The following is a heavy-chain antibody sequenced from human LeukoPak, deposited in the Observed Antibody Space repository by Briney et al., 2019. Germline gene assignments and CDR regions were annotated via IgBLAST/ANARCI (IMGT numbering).Heavy chain of an antibody. CDR3: ARGYDYVWGSPYYFDY. V-gene: IGHV4-59*01. J-gene: IGHJ4*02. CDR1: GGSISSYY. CDR2: IYYSGST. D-gene: IGHD3-16*01. Sequence: ASETLSLTCTVSGGSISSYYWSWIRQPPGKGLEWIGYIYYSGSTNYNPSLKSRVTISVDTSKNQFSLKLSSVTAADTAVYYCARGYDYVWGSPYYFDYWGQGTLVTVSS.